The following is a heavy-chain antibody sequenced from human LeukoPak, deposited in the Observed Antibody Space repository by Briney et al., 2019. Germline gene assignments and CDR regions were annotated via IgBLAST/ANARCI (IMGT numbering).Heavy chain of an antibody. J-gene: IGHJ6*02. D-gene: IGHD2-2*01. CDR2: FDPEDGET. Sequence: ASVKVSCKVSGYTLTELSMHWVRQAPGKGLEWMGGFDPEDGETIYAQKFQGRVTMTEDTSTDTAYMELSSLRSEDTAVYYCATGGNVVVPAATQVLGYYYYGMDVWGQGTTVTVSS. CDR1: GYTLTELS. V-gene: IGHV1-24*01. CDR3: ATGGNVVVPAATQVLGYYYYGMDV.